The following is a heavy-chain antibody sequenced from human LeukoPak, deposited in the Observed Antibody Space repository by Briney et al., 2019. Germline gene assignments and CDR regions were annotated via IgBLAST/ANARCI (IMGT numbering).Heavy chain of an antibody. CDR3: ARDLMIVVVPAADV. D-gene: IGHD2-2*01. J-gene: IGHJ6*04. CDR1: GFTFSSYW. V-gene: IGHV3-7*01. CDR2: IKQDGSEK. Sequence: RGSLRLSCAASGFTFSSYWMSWVRQAPGKGLEWVANIKQDGSEKNYVDSVKGRFTISRDNARNSLYLQMNSLRAEDTAVYYCARDLMIVVVPAADVWGKGTTVTVSS.